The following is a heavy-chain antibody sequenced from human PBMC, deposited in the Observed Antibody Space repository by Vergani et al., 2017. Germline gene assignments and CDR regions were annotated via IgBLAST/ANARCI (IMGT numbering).Heavy chain of an antibody. Sequence: EVQLVQSGAEVKKPGESLRISCKGSGYRFTSYWINWVRQMPGKGLEWMGTIDPSDSYTNYSPSFQGHVTIAVDKSISTAFLQWSSLKASDTAMYYCARKVSRLTDARASDIWGQGTMVTVSS. V-gene: IGHV5-10-1*03. D-gene: IGHD3-9*01. CDR1: GYRFTSYW. CDR3: ARKVSRLTDARASDI. CDR2: IDPSDSYT. J-gene: IGHJ3*02.